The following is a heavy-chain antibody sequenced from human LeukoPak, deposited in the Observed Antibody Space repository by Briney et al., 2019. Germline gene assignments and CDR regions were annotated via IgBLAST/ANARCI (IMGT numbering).Heavy chain of an antibody. CDR3: ARHGGLYI. CDR1: GGSISSSSYY. D-gene: IGHD2-15*01. V-gene: IGHV4-39*01. Sequence: SETLSLTCTVSGGSISSSSYYWGWIRQPPGKGLEWIGSICYSGSTYYNPSLKSRVTISVDTSKNQFSLKLSSVTAADTAVYYCARHGGLYIWGQGTMVTVSS. CDR2: ICYSGST. J-gene: IGHJ3*02.